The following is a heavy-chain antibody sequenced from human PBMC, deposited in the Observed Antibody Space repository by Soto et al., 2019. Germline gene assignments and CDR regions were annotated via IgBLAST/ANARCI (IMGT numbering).Heavy chain of an antibody. V-gene: IGHV1-8*01. CDR1: GYDFNIYD. D-gene: IGHD3-16*01. Sequence: QVHLVQSGAEVKKPGASVKVSCTASGYDFNIYDIHWVRQSTGQGLEGMGWMTPKRENPGYAPKFQGRFTMTRDTSRSAVYMELSSLGSEDTAVYFWARGGHGCGSGETYDYAMDVWGQGTTVTGSS. CDR3: ARGGHGCGSGETYDYAMDV. CDR2: MTPKRENP. J-gene: IGHJ6*02.